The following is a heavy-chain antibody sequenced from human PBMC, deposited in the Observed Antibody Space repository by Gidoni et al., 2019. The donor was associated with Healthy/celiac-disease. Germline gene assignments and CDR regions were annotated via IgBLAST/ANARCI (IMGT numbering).Heavy chain of an antibody. V-gene: IGHV4-39*01. D-gene: IGHD3-3*01. CDR1: GGSISSSSYY. J-gene: IGHJ2*01. Sequence: QLQLQESGPGLVKPSETLSLTCTVSGGSISSSSYYWGWIRQPPGKGLEWIGSIYYSGSTYYNPSLKSRVTISVDTSKNQFSLKLSSVTAADTAVYYCARHSGGYYLYWYFDLWGRGTLVTVSS. CDR2: IYYSGST. CDR3: ARHSGGYYLYWYFDL.